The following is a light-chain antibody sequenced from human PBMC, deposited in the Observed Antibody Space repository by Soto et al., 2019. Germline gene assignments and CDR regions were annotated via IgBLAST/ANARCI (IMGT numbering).Light chain of an antibody. J-gene: IGKJ1*01. CDR1: QSVSTN. CDR3: QQYNNWPPWT. CDR2: GAS. Sequence: EIVMTQSPATLSVSPGERATLSCRASQSVSTNLAWYQRQPGQAPRLLIYGASTRATGIPARFSGSGSGTKFTLTISSLQSEDFAVYYCQQYNNWPPWTFGQGTKVEI. V-gene: IGKV3-15*01.